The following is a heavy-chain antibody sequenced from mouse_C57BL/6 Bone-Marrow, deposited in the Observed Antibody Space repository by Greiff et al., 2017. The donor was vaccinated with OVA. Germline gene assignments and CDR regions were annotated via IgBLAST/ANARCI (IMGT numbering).Heavy chain of an antibody. D-gene: IGHD3-2*02. CDR2: ISDGGSYT. CDR3: ARDQDSSGVFDY. V-gene: IGHV5-4*01. Sequence: EVQVVESGGGLVKPGGSLKLSCAASGFTFSSYAMSWVRQTPEKRLEWVATISDGGSYTYYPDNVKGRFTISRDNAKNNLYLQMSHLKSEDTAMYYCARDQDSSGVFDYWGQGTTLTVSS. J-gene: IGHJ2*01. CDR1: GFTFSSYA.